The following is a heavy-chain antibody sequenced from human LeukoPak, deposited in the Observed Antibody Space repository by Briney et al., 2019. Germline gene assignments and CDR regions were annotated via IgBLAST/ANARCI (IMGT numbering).Heavy chain of an antibody. D-gene: IGHD2-2*01. V-gene: IGHV3-7*04. Sequence: GGSLRLSCAASGFTFSSYWMTWVRQAPGKGLEWVANIKQDGSEKYYVDSVKGRFTISRDNAKNSLYLQMNSLRTEDTAVYYCARDRRCSSTSCYYFDYWGQGTLVTVSS. CDR3: ARDRRCSSTSCYYFDY. CDR2: IKQDGSEK. CDR1: GFTFSSYW. J-gene: IGHJ4*02.